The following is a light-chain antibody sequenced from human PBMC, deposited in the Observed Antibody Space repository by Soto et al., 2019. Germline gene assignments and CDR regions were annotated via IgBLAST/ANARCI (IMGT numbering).Light chain of an antibody. J-gene: IGKJ1*01. CDR3: QQRSNCPWT. V-gene: IGKV3-11*01. Sequence: EIVLTQSPATLSLSPGERATLSCRASQSVSTYLAWYQQKRGQAPRLLIYDAPNRATGIPARFSGSGSGTDFPLTISSLEPEDFAVYYCQQRSNCPWTFGQGTKVEIK. CDR2: DAP. CDR1: QSVSTY.